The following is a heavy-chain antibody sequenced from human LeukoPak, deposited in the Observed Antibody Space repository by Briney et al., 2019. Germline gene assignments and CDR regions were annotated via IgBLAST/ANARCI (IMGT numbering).Heavy chain of an antibody. CDR3: ARGELLHFDY. CDR1: GFTFSSYW. CDR2: IRYDGSNK. Sequence: QTGGSLRLSCAASGFTFSSYWMSWVRQAPGKGLEWVAFIRYDGSNKYYADSVKGRFTISRDNSKNTLYLQMNSLRAEDTAVYYCARGELLHFDYWGQGTLVTVSS. J-gene: IGHJ4*02. V-gene: IGHV3-30*02. D-gene: IGHD1-26*01.